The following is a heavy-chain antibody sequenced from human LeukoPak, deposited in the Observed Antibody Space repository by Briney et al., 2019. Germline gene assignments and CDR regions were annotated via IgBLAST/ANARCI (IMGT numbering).Heavy chain of an antibody. CDR1: GLTFSNYW. V-gene: IGHV3-23*01. J-gene: IGHJ4*02. CDR3: AKEKIDDYGDY. Sequence: PGGSLRLSCAASGLTFSNYWMHWVRQAPGKGLEWVSAISGSGGSTYYADSVKGRFTISRDNSKNTLYLQMNSLRAEDTAVYYCAKEKIDDYGDYWGQGTLVTVSS. CDR2: ISGSGGST. D-gene: IGHD2-21*01.